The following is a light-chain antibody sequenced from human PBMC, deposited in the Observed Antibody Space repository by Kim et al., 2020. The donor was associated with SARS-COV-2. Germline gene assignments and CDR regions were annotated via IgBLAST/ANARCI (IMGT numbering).Light chain of an antibody. CDR2: GAS. Sequence: DRVPITCRARQGIRNDLGWYQPNPGSAPKRLIYGASSLQSGVPSRFSGSGSGTEFTLTISSLQPEDFATYFCLQHNTYPITFGQGTRLEIK. V-gene: IGKV1-17*01. J-gene: IGKJ5*01. CDR3: LQHNTYPIT. CDR1: QGIRND.